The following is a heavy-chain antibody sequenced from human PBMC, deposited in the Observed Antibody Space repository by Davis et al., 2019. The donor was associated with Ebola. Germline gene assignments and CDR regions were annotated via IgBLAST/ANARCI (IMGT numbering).Heavy chain of an antibody. CDR1: GGTFSSYA. V-gene: IGHV1-2*02. Sequence: ASVKVSCKASGGTFSSYAISWVRQAPGQGLEWMGWINPNSGGTNYAQKFQGRVTMTRDTSISTAYMELSRLRSDDTAVYYCARGTRIAAAGTPPLDYWGQGTLVTVSS. J-gene: IGHJ4*02. CDR2: INPNSGGT. CDR3: ARGTRIAAAGTPPLDY. D-gene: IGHD6-13*01.